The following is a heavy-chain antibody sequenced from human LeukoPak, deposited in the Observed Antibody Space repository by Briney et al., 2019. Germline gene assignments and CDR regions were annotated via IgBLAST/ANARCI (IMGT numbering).Heavy chain of an antibody. CDR1: GYTFTSYD. V-gene: IGHV1-8*01. J-gene: IGHJ4*02. CDR3: ASKLSSGWYFLDY. Sequence: ASVKVSCKASGYTFTSYDINWVRQATGQGLEWMGWMNPNSGNTGYAQKFQGRVTMTRNTSISTAYMELSSLRSEDTAVYYCASKLSSGWYFLDYWGQGTLVTVSS. CDR2: MNPNSGNT. D-gene: IGHD6-19*01.